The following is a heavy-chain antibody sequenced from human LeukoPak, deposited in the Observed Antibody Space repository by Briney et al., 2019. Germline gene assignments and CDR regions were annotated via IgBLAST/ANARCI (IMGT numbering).Heavy chain of an antibody. CDR1: GFTFSSFG. V-gene: IGHV3-30*18. D-gene: IGHD1-26*01. CDR3: AKDLVGATLRYYYGMDV. CDR2: MSYDGNNK. J-gene: IGHJ6*02. Sequence: PTGGSLRLSCAAFGFTFSSFGIHWVRQAPGKGLEWVAVMSYDGNNKYYADSVKGRFTVSRDNSKNTLYLQMSSLRGEDTAVYYCAKDLVGATLRYYYGMDVWGQGTTVTVSS.